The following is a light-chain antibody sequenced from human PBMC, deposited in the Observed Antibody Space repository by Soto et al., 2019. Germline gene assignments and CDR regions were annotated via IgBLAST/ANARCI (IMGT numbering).Light chain of an antibody. CDR1: QSVSSSY. J-gene: IGKJ1*01. CDR3: QQYVSSHT. Sequence: EIVLTQSPGTLSLSPGERATLSCRASQSVSSSYLAWYQQKPGQAPRLLIYGASSRATGIPDRFSGSGSGTDFTLTISRLDPEDFAVDYCQQYVSSHTFGQGTKVESK. CDR2: GAS. V-gene: IGKV3-20*01.